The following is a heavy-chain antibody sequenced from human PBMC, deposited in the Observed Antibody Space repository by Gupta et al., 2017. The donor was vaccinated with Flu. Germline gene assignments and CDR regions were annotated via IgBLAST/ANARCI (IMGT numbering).Heavy chain of an antibody. Sequence: QVQLQESGPGLVKPSQTLSLTCTVSGGSISSGGYYWSWIRQHPGKGLEWIGYIYYSGSTYYNPSLKSRVTISVDTSKNQFSLKLSSVTAADTAVYYCARAGREFQDVVVPAAMKPTNWFDPWGQGTLVTVSS. CDR1: GGSISSGGYY. CDR2: IYYSGST. D-gene: IGHD2-2*01. J-gene: IGHJ5*02. CDR3: ARAGREFQDVVVPAAMKPTNWFDP. V-gene: IGHV4-31*03.